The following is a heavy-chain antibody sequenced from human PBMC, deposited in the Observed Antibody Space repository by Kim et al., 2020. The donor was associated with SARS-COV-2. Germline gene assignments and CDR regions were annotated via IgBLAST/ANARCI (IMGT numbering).Heavy chain of an antibody. D-gene: IGHD2-2*01. V-gene: IGHV1-8*01. CDR1: GYTFTSYD. CDR2: MNPNSGNT. J-gene: IGHJ6*02. Sequence: ASVKVSCKASGYTFTSYDINWVRQATGQGLEWMGWMNPNSGNTGYAQKFQGRVTMTRNTSISTAYMELSSLRSEDTAVYYCARGPEPNCSSTSCYEYGMDVWGQGTTVTVSS. CDR3: ARGPEPNCSSTSCYEYGMDV.